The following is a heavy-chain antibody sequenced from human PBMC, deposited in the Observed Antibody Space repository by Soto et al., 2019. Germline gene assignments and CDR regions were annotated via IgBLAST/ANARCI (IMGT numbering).Heavy chain of an antibody. CDR3: ARTLVGATPADY. CDR1: GYTFTSYS. CDR2: INAGNGNT. D-gene: IGHD1-26*01. J-gene: IGHJ4*02. Sequence: ASVKVSCKASGYTFTSYSMHWVRQAPGQRLEWMGWINAGNGNTKYSQKFQGRVTITRDTSASTAYMELSSLRTEDTAVYYCARTLVGATPADYWGQGTLVTVSS. V-gene: IGHV1-3*01.